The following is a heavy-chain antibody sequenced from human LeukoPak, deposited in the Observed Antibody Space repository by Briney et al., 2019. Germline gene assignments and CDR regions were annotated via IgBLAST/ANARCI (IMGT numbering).Heavy chain of an antibody. V-gene: IGHV4-39*01. J-gene: IGHJ4*02. D-gene: IGHD6-19*01. CDR1: GGSISSSSYY. CDR3: ARPSSGWYYFDY. CDR2: IYYSGST. Sequence: SETLSLTCTVSGGSISSSSYYWGWIRQPPGKGLEWIGSIYYSGSTYYNPSLKSRVTISVDTSKNQFSLKLSSVTAADTAVYYCARPSSGWYYFDYWGQGTLVTVSS.